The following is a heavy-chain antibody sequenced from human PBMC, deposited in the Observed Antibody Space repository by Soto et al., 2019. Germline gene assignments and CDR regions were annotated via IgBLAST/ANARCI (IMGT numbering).Heavy chain of an antibody. Sequence: QVQLVESGGGLVKPGGSLRLSCAASGFTFSDYYMSWIRQTPGKGLEWVSYISSSSSYTNYADSVKGRFTISRDNAKNSLYLQMNSLRAEDTAVYYCARDSQQPPYYYYGMDVWGQGTTVTVSS. J-gene: IGHJ6*02. D-gene: IGHD6-13*01. CDR2: ISSSSSYT. CDR1: GFTFSDYY. CDR3: ARDSQQPPYYYYGMDV. V-gene: IGHV3-11*06.